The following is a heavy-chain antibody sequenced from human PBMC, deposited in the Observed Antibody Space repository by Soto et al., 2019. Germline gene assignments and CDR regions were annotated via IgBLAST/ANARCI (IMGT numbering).Heavy chain of an antibody. V-gene: IGHV4-34*01. CDR3: ARGPLLSSYYGSGSRDRGYFDF. D-gene: IGHD3-10*01. CDR1: GGSFTGYY. J-gene: IGHJ4*02. Sequence: QVQLQQGGAGLLKPSETLSLTCEVSGGSFTGYYWSWIRQPPGRGLEWIGEINQSGSTTYNPSRKSRVTMSMGASKKQFSLNVTSVTAADTAIYYCARGPLLSSYYGSGSRDRGYFDFWGQGSLVTVAS. CDR2: INQSGST.